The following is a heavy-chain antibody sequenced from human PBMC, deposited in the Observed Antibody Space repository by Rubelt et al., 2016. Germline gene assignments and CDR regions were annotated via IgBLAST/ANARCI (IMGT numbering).Heavy chain of an antibody. CDR1: GFSLTARPVG. CDR3: AHRARLRFTFDY. Sequence: QITLRESGPTRVKPTQTLTLTCTFSGFSLTARPVGVAWVRQPPGRALEFLVVIYWDDDKRYSPSLKNRLTVTKDTSKNRVVLTMTNMDPVDTATYSCAHRARLRFTFDYWGQGTLVTVSS. D-gene: IGHD4-17*01. V-gene: IGHV2-5*02. CDR2: IYWDDDK. J-gene: IGHJ4*02.